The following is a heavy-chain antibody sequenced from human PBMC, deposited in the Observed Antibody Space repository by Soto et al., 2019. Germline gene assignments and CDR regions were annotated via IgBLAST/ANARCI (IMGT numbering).Heavy chain of an antibody. CDR2: ISWNTHRL. CDR3: AKERARGRFGESSFDI. CDR1: GFTFDDYA. Sequence: EVQLVESGGGLVQPGRSLRLSCAASGFTFDDYAMHWVRQAPGKGLEWVSGISWNTHRLAYADSVEGRFTISRDNAKNALYLQMNRLRTEDTALYCCAKERARGRFGESSFDIWGQGTRVTVSS. D-gene: IGHD3-10*01. V-gene: IGHV3-9*01. J-gene: IGHJ3*02.